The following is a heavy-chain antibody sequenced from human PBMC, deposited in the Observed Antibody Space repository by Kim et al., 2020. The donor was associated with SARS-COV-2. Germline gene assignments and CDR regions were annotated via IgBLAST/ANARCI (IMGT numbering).Heavy chain of an antibody. CDR1: GFTFSSYW. CDR2: INSDERST. CDR3: ARGNYYGGV. D-gene: IGHD3-22*01. V-gene: IGHV3-74*01. J-gene: IGHJ6*02. Sequence: GGSLRLSCAASGFTFSSYWMHWVRQAPGKGLLWVSRINSDERSTSYADSVRGRFTISRDNAKNTLYLQMNSLRAEDMAVYYCARGNYYGGVWGQGTTVTV.